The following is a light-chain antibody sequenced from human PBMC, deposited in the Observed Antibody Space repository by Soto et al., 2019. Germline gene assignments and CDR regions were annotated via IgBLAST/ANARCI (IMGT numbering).Light chain of an antibody. CDR2: DAS. Sequence: ESVLTQSPATLSLSPGERDPLSCRASQSVGSYLAWYQQKPGQAPRVLIYDASNRVTGIPARFSGSGSGTDFTLTISSREPEDFAVYYCQQRSSWPLTFGGGTKVEIK. CDR3: QQRSSWPLT. V-gene: IGKV3-11*01. J-gene: IGKJ4*01. CDR1: QSVGSY.